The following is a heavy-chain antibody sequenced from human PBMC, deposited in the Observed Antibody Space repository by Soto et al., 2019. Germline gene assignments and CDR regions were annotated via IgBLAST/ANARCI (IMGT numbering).Heavy chain of an antibody. CDR1: GGSISSSSYY. J-gene: IGHJ4*02. Sequence: ASETLSLTCTVSGGSISSSSYYWGWIRQPPGKGLEWIGSIYYSGSTYYNPSLKSRVTISVDTSKNQFSLKLSSVTAADTAVYYCARLWFGELYYFDYWGQGTLVTVSS. CDR3: ARLWFGELYYFDY. D-gene: IGHD3-10*01. V-gene: IGHV4-39*01. CDR2: IYYSGST.